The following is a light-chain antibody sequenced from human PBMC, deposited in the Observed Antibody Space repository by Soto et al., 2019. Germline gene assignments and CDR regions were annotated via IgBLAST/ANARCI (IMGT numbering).Light chain of an antibody. V-gene: IGKV3-20*01. CDR1: QSVSSN. CDR2: GAS. J-gene: IGKJ1*01. Sequence: EIELTQSPGPLSLSPWERATLSCRASQSVSSNLAWYQQKPGQAPRLLIYGASTRATGIPARFSGSGSGTEFTLTISRLEPEDFAVYYCQQYGSSLWTFGQGTKVDIK. CDR3: QQYGSSLWT.